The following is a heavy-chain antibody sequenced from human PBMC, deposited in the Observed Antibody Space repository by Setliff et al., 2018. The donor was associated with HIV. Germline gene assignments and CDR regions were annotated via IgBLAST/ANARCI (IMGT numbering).Heavy chain of an antibody. CDR1: GFPFSDYY. J-gene: IGHJ4*02. V-gene: IGHV3-11*04. CDR2: ISSSGSTI. D-gene: IGHD5-12*01. CDR3: ATSWRDGYPGDY. Sequence: PGGSLRLSCAASGFPFSDYYMSWIRQAPGKGLEWVSFISSSGSTIFYADSVKGRLTISRDNAKNSLSLQMNSLRAEDTAVYYCATSWRDGYPGDYWGQGTLVTVSS.